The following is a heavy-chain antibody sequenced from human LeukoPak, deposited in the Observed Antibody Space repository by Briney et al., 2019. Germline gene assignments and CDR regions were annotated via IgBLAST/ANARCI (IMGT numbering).Heavy chain of an antibody. D-gene: IGHD5-18*01. CDR3: ARLRGGIQLWGD. J-gene: IGHJ4*02. V-gene: IGHV4-39*01. CDR2: INYSGTT. Sequence: SETLSLTCTVSSGSFSSSSYYCGWIRQPPGMGLEWIAAINYSGTTYYNPSLKSRVTTSVDTSNNQFSLKLTAVTAADTAVYYCARLRGGIQLWGDWGQGTQVTVSS. CDR1: SGSFSSSSYY.